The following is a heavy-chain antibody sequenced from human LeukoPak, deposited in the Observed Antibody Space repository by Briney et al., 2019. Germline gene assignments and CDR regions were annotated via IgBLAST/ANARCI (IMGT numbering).Heavy chain of an antibody. D-gene: IGHD2-15*01. CDR1: GGSISSGDYY. CDR2: IYYSGST. CDR3: ARVWGSDCSGGSCPTAFDI. Sequence: SETLSLTCTVSGGSISSGDYYWSWIRQPPGKGLEWIGYIYYSGSTYYNPSLKGRVTISVDTSKNQFSLKLSSVTAADTAVYYCARVWGSDCSGGSCPTAFDIWGQGTMVTVSS. J-gene: IGHJ3*02. V-gene: IGHV4-30-4*01.